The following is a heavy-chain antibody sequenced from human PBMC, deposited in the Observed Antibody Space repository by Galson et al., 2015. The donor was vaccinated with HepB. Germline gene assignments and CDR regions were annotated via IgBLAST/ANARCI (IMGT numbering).Heavy chain of an antibody. CDR2: IYTSGST. CDR3: ARDHYDFWSGRKENYYYYGMDV. J-gene: IGHJ6*02. Sequence: ETLSLTCTVSGGSISSYYWSWIRQPAGKGLEWIGRIYTSGSTNYNPSLKSRVTMSVDTSKNQFSLKLSPVTAADTAVYYCARDHYDFWSGRKENYYYYGMDVWGQGTTVTVSS. CDR1: GGSISSYY. V-gene: IGHV4-4*07. D-gene: IGHD3-3*01.